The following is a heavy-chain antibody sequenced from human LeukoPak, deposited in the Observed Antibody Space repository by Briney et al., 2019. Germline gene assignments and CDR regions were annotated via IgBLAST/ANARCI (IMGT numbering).Heavy chain of an antibody. J-gene: IGHJ5*02. D-gene: IGHD5-24*01. CDR3: ARDMAQNWFDP. Sequence: SETLSLTCTVSGGSISSSSYYWSWIRQPPGKGLEWIGYIYYSGSTNYNPSLKSRVTISVDTSKNLFSLKLSSVTAADTAVYYCARDMAQNWFDPWGQGTLVTVSS. CDR2: IYYSGST. V-gene: IGHV4-61*01. CDR1: GGSISSSSYY.